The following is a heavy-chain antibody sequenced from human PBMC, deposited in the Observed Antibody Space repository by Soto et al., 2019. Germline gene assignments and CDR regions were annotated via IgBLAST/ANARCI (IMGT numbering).Heavy chain of an antibody. CDR2: IYYSGST. D-gene: IGHD3-3*01. Sequence: PSETLSLTCTVSGGSISSGGYYWSWIRQHPGKGLEWIGYIYYSGSTYYTPSLKSRVHISVDTSKNQFSLKLSSVTAADTAVYYCARDKDFWSGYSNYYYGMDVWGQGTMVTVCS. CDR1: GGSISSGGYY. CDR3: ARDKDFWSGYSNYYYGMDV. V-gene: IGHV4-31*03. J-gene: IGHJ6*02.